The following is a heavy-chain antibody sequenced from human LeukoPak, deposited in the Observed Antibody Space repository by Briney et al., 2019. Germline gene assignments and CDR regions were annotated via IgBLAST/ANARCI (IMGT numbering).Heavy chain of an antibody. CDR2: IYTSGST. CDR3: ARETVVVVITTWSPAFDI. CDR1: GGSISSYY. D-gene: IGHD3-22*01. V-gene: IGHV4-4*07. J-gene: IGHJ3*02. Sequence: PSETLSLTCTVSGGSISSYYWSWIRQPAGKGLEWIGRIYTSGSTNHNPSLKSRVTMSVDTSKNQFSLKLSSVTAADTAVYYCARETVVVVITTWSPAFDIWGQGTMVTVSS.